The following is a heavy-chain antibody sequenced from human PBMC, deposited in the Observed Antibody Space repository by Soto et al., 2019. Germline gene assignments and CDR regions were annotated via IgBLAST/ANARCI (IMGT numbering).Heavy chain of an antibody. J-gene: IGHJ6*02. V-gene: IGHV1-2*04. CDR1: GFTLTGNY. Sequence: SVEVSCKASGFTLTGNYMHWVRQAPGQGLEWMGWINPNSGGTNYAQKFQGWVTMTRDTSISTAYMELSRLRSDDTAVYYCARTAAARRSYYYGMDVWGQGTTVTVSS. CDR2: INPNSGGT. D-gene: IGHD6-13*01. CDR3: ARTAAARRSYYYGMDV.